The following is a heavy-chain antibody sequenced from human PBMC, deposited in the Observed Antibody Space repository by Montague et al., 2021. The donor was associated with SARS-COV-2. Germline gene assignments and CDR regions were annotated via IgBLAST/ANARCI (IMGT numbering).Heavy chain of an antibody. CDR2: ISNGGXT. CDR1: GGSFDSDNFF. D-gene: IGHD3-9*01. Sequence: SETLSLTCSVSGGSFDSDNFFWGWIRQPPGKRLGWIGVISNGGXTXDXXXXKXRVTISVHTSRNQLSLNVKSVTAADTAVYYCARHRRYDVVTYYPDFWGQGILVTVSS. V-gene: IGHV4-39*01. CDR3: ARHRRYDVVTYYPDF. J-gene: IGHJ4*02.